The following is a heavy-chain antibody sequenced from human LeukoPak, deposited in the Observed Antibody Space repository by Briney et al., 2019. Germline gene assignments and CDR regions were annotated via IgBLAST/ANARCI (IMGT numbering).Heavy chain of an antibody. CDR3: ARHLPYCGGDCYSYYFDY. D-gene: IGHD2-21*02. CDR1: GGSISSSSYY. CDR2: IYYSGST. J-gene: IGHJ4*02. V-gene: IGHV4-39*01. Sequence: SETLSLTCTVSGGSISSSSYYWGWIRQPPGKGLEWIGSIYYSGSTYYNPSLKSRVTISVDTSKNQFSLKLSSVTAADTAVYYCARHLPYCGGDCYSYYFDYWGQGTLVTVSS.